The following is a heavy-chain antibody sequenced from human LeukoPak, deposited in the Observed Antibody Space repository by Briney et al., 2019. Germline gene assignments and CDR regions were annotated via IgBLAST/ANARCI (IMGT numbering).Heavy chain of an antibody. CDR2: IRYDGNNK. J-gene: IGHJ4*02. V-gene: IGHV3-30*02. D-gene: IGHD3-22*01. CDR1: GFTFSTYG. CDR3: AKTWVKGFYDSSPGY. Sequence: PGGSLRLSCAASGFTFSTYGMNWVRQAPGKGLEWVAFIRYDGNNKYYADSVKGRFTISRDNSKNTLYLQMNSLRAEDTAVYYCAKTWVKGFYDSSPGYWGQGTLVTVSS.